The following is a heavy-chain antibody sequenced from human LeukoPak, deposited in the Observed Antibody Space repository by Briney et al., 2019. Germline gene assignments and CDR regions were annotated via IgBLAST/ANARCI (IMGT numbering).Heavy chain of an antibody. CDR1: GFTVSSNY. D-gene: IGHD3-9*01. V-gene: IGHV3-53*01. CDR3: AKARLRYFDWEFDY. J-gene: IGHJ4*02. CDR2: IYTCGTT. Sequence: GGSLRLSCAASGFTVSSNYMSWVRQAPGKGLEWVSVIYTCGTTYYADSVRGRFTISRDNSKSTLYLHMNSLRAEDTAVYYCAKARLRYFDWEFDYWGQGNLVTVSS.